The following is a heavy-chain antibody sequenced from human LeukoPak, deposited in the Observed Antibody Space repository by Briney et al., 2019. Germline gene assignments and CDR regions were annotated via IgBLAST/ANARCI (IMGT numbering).Heavy chain of an antibody. Sequence: ASVRVSCKASGYTFTGYYMHWVRQAPGQGLEWMGWINPNSGGTNYAQKFQGRVTMTRDTSISTAYMELSRLRSDDTAVYYCARDGEYCSSTSCYVNWFDPWGQGTLVTVSS. CDR3: ARDGEYCSSTSCYVNWFDP. D-gene: IGHD2-2*01. CDR2: INPNSGGT. V-gene: IGHV1-2*02. J-gene: IGHJ5*02. CDR1: GYTFTGYY.